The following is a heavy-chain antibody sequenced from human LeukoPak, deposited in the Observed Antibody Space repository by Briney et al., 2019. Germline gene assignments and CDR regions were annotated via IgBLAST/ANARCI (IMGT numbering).Heavy chain of an antibody. Sequence: ASVKVSCKVSGYTLTELSMHWVRQAPGKGLEWMGGFDPEDGETIYAQKFQDRVTITSDMSTTTAFMELSSLDSDDTAMYYCAAVFSMARGLMRPLFDFWGQGTLVTVSS. CDR2: FDPEDGET. CDR1: GYTLTELS. CDR3: AAVFSMARGLMRPLFDF. J-gene: IGHJ4*02. D-gene: IGHD3-10*01. V-gene: IGHV1-24*01.